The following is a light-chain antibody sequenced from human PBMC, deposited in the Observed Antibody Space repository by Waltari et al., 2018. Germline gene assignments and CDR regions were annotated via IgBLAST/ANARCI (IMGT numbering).Light chain of an antibody. Sequence: DIQLTQSPPFLSASVGDRVTITCRASQGISSFLACYQQKPGRAPKLLVYPASTLQSGVPSRFSGSGSGTDFTLTISSLQPEDFATYYCQHFHSYPLTFGGGTKVEIK. CDR3: QHFHSYPLT. J-gene: IGKJ4*01. CDR2: PAS. V-gene: IGKV1-9*01. CDR1: QGISSF.